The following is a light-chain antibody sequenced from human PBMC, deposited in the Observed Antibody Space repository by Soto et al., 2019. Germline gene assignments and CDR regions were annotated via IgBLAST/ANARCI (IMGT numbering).Light chain of an antibody. V-gene: IGKV4-1*01. CDR3: QQYYSAPRT. CDR1: QSVLYSSNNQNY. J-gene: IGKJ4*01. Sequence: DIVMTQSPDSLAVSLGERATINCKSSQSVLYSSNNQNYLAWYQQKPGQPPKLLIYWASTRESGVPDRFSGSGSGKDFTLTISTLQAEDVAVYYCQQYYSAPRTFGGGTKVEIK. CDR2: WAS.